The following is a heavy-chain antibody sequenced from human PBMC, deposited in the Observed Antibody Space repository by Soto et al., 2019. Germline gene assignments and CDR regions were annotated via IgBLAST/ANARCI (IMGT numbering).Heavy chain of an antibody. Sequence: GGSLRLSCAASGFTFSSYAMSWVRQAPGKGLEWVSAISGSGGSTYYADSVKGRFTISRDNSKNTLYLQMNSLRAEDTAVYYCAKGYSSSWNYYYYGMDVWGQGTTVTVSS. J-gene: IGHJ6*02. D-gene: IGHD6-13*01. CDR1: GFTFSSYA. V-gene: IGHV3-23*01. CDR3: AKGYSSSWNYYYYGMDV. CDR2: ISGSGGST.